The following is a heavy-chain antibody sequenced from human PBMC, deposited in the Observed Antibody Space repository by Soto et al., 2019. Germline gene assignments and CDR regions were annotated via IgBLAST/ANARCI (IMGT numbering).Heavy chain of an antibody. V-gene: IGHV3-53*01. CDR2: IYSGGST. D-gene: IGHD1-26*01. Sequence: LSCSASGFTVSSNYMSWVRQAPGKGLEWVSVIYSGGSTYYADSVKGRFTISRDNSKNTLYLQMNSLRAEDTAVYYCARDGNYYYYGMDVWGQGTMVTVSS. CDR1: GFTVSSNY. CDR3: ARDGNYYYYGMDV. J-gene: IGHJ6*02.